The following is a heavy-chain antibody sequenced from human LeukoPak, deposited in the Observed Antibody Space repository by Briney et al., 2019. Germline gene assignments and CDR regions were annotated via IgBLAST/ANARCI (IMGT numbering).Heavy chain of an antibody. Sequence: PGGSLRLSCAASRFTFSSFSMGWDRQAQGKGLEWVLAINDSGGDTFYADSVKGRFTISRDNSKNTLYRQSNTLRAEDTAVYYCTKGARELDFWGQGALVTASS. V-gene: IGHV3-23*01. J-gene: IGHJ4*02. CDR1: RFTFSSFS. D-gene: IGHD1-1*01. CDR2: INDSGGDT. CDR3: TKGARELDF.